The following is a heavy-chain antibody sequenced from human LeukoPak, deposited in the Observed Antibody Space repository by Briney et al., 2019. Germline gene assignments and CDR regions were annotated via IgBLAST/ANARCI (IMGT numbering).Heavy chain of an antibody. Sequence: GESLKISCKGSGYSSTSYWIGWVRQLPGKGLEWMGIISPGDSDTRYSPSFQGQVTISADKSISTAYLQWSSLKASDTAMYYCARLGRWLQSLAEYFQHWGQGTLVTVSS. D-gene: IGHD5-24*01. J-gene: IGHJ1*01. CDR3: ARLGRWLQSLAEYFQH. CDR2: ISPGDSDT. V-gene: IGHV5-51*01. CDR1: GYSSTSYW.